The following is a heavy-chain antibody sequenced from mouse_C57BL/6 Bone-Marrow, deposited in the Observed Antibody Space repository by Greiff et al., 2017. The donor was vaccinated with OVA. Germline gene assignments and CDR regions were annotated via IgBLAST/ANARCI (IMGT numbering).Heavy chain of an antibody. D-gene: IGHD2-2*01. V-gene: IGHV3-5*01. CDR3: ERENGFYYAMDY. CDR1: GISITTGNYR. J-gene: IGHJ4*01. CDR2: LYYSGTI. Sequence: DVQLQESGPGLVKPSQTVFLTCTVTGISITTGNYRWSWIRQFPGHKLEWIGYLYYSGTITYNPSLPSPTTSARDTSENQFILEMKSLTAENTATYYGERENGFYYAMDYWGKGTSVTVSS.